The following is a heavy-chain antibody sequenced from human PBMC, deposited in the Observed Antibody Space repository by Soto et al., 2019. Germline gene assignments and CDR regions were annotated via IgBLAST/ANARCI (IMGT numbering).Heavy chain of an antibody. V-gene: IGHV5-51*01. CDR3: ARAPSHGWFQQFDY. CDR1: GYVFANYW. J-gene: IGHJ4*02. Sequence: GESLKISCEASGYVFANYWIGWVRQMPGKGLEWMGIIYPGDSDTRYSPSFQGHVTISVDKSISTAFLQWSSLEASDTAIYYCARAPSHGWFQQFDYWDQGTLVTVSS. D-gene: IGHD6-19*01. CDR2: IYPGDSDT.